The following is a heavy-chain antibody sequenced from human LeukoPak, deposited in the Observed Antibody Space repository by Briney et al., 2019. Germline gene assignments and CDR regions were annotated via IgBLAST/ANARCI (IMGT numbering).Heavy chain of an antibody. Sequence: SETLSLTCTVSGGSISSRSYYWGLIRQPPGKGLEWIGSIYYSGSTYYNPSLKSRVTISVDTSKNQFSLKLSSVTAADTAVYYCARGERAFDIWGQGTMVTVSS. V-gene: IGHV4-39*07. J-gene: IGHJ3*02. D-gene: IGHD1-26*01. CDR3: ARGERAFDI. CDR1: GGSISSRSYY. CDR2: IYYSGST.